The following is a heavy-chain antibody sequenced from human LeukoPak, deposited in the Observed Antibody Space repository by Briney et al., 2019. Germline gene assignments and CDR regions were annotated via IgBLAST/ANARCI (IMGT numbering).Heavy chain of an antibody. Sequence: PSETLSLTCTVSGGSISRHYCSWIRQSPGKGLEWLGYVYYSGSSRYNPSVQSRVTMSVDSSKNQFSLRLTSVTAADTAIYYCATEDGTNAGLFDFWGQGTPVTVSS. D-gene: IGHD2-8*01. CDR1: GGSISRHY. CDR2: VYYSGSS. CDR3: ATEDGTNAGLFDF. J-gene: IGHJ4*02. V-gene: IGHV4-59*11.